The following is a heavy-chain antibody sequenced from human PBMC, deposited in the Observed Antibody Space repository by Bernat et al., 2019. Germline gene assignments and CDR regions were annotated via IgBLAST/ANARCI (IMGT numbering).Heavy chain of an antibody. J-gene: IGHJ5*02. V-gene: IGHV4-34*01. D-gene: IGHD1-20*01. CDR3: ARGNHGTITGTTGFDP. CDR2: INHSGST. CDR1: GGSFSGYY. Sequence: QVQLQQWGAGLLKPSETLSLTCAVYGGSFSGYYWSWIRQPPGKGLEWIGEINHSGSTNYNPSLKSRVTISVDTSKNQFSLKVRYVTAADTAVYYCARGNHGTITGTTGFDPWGQGTLVTVSS.